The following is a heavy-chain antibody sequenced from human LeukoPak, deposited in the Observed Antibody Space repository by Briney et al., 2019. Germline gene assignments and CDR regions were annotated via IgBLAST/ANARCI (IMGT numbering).Heavy chain of an antibody. Sequence: SETLSLTCTVSGGSIPNYYWSWIRQSPGKGLEWIGYIYYGGSLDYNPSLKSRVTLSVDTSKNQFSLKLTSVTAADTAVYYCARNGGIYGDFPWFDPWGPGTLVTVSS. D-gene: IGHD4-17*01. CDR3: ARNGGIYGDFPWFDP. CDR2: IYYGGSL. CDR1: GGSIPNYY. J-gene: IGHJ5*02. V-gene: IGHV4-59*01.